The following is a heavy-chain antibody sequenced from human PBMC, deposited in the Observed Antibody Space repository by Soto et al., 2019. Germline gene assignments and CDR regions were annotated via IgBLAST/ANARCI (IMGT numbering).Heavy chain of an antibody. CDR1: GFTFSDYY. J-gene: IGHJ4*02. Sequence: GGSLRLSCAASGFTFSDYYMSWIRQAPGKGLEWVSYISSSGSTIYYADSVKGRFTISRDNAKNSLYLEMNSLRAEDTAVYYCARESEDLTSNFDYWGQGTLVTAPQ. V-gene: IGHV3-11*04. CDR2: ISSSGSTI. CDR3: ARESEDLTSNFDY.